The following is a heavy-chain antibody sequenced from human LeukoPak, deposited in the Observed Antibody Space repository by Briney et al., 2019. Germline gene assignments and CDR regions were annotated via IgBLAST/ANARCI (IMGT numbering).Heavy chain of an antibody. J-gene: IGHJ4*02. CDR3: AGWDYQHEPHFDY. D-gene: IGHD1-7*01. V-gene: IGHV3-30-3*01. Sequence: GGSLRLSCAASGFTFSSYAMHWVRQAPGKGLEWVAVISYDGSNKYYADSVKGRFTISRDNSKNTLYLQMNSLRAEDTAVYYCAGWDYQHEPHFDYWGQGTLVTVSS. CDR1: GFTFSSYA. CDR2: ISYDGSNK.